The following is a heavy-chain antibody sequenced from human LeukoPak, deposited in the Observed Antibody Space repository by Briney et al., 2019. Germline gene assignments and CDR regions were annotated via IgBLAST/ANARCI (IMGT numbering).Heavy chain of an antibody. CDR3: ARAPGFWSGFDAFDI. J-gene: IGHJ3*02. CDR2: ISSSSSTI. CDR1: GFTFSSYS. D-gene: IGHD3-3*01. V-gene: IGHV3-48*01. Sequence: GGSLRLSCAASGFTFSSYSMNWVRQAPGKGLEWVSYISSSSSTIYYADSVKGRFTISRDNAKNSLYLQMNSLRAEDTAVYYCARAPGFWSGFDAFDIWGQGTMVTVSS.